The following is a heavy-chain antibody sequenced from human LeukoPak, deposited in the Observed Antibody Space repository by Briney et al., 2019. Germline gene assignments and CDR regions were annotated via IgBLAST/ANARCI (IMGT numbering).Heavy chain of an antibody. Sequence: PSQTLSLTCAVSGASISSVGYSWNWILQPPGKGLEWIGYIYHSGTTYYNPSLKSRVTISVDRSKNQFSLKLSSVTAADTAVYYCARAGTGGSEGLHCSSTSCYFDPWGQGTLVTVSS. CDR2: IYHSGTT. CDR1: GASISSVGYS. D-gene: IGHD2-2*01. J-gene: IGHJ5*02. V-gene: IGHV4-30-2*01. CDR3: ARAGTGGSEGLHCSSTSCYFDP.